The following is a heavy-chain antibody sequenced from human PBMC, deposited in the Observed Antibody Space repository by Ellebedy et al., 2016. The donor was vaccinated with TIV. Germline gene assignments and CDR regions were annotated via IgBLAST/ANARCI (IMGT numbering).Heavy chain of an antibody. CDR3: AASRFLEWLFIGAQKANWFDP. J-gene: IGHJ5*02. Sequence: GESLKISXAASGFTFSSYSMNWVRQAPGKGLEWVSYISSSSSTIYYADSVKGRFTISRDNAKNSLYLQMNSLRAEDTAVYYCAASRFLEWLFIGAQKANWFDPWGQGTLVTVSS. CDR1: GFTFSSYS. D-gene: IGHD3-3*01. CDR2: ISSSSSTI. V-gene: IGHV3-48*01.